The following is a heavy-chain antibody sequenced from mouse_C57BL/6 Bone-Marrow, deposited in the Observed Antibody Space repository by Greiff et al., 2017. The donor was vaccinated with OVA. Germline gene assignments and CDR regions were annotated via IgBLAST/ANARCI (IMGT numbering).Heavy chain of an antibody. CDR3: ARGGYYYDYDWFAY. D-gene: IGHD2-4*01. J-gene: IGHJ3*01. V-gene: IGHV1-54*01. CDR1: GYAFTNYL. CDR2: INPGSGGT. Sequence: QVQLQQSGAELVRPGTSVKVSCKASGYAFTNYLIEWVKQRPGQGLEWIGVINPGSGGTNYNEKFKGKATLTADKSSSTAYMQLSSLTSEDSAVYFCARGGYYYDYDWFAYWGQGTLVTVSA.